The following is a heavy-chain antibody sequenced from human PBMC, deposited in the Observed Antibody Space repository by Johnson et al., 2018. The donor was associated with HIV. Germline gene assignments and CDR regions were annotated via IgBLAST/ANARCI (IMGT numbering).Heavy chain of an antibody. J-gene: IGHJ3*02. CDR1: GFTFSSYA. V-gene: IGHV3-23*04. CDR2: VSGSGGST. CDR3: ARDKGRRGAFDI. D-gene: IGHD3-10*01. Sequence: VQLVESGGGLVQPGGSLRLSCAASGFTFSSYAMSWVRQAPGKGLEWVSAVSGSGGSTYYADSVKGRFTISRDTSKNSLYLQMNSLRAEDTAVYYCARDKGRRGAFDIWGQGTMVTVSS.